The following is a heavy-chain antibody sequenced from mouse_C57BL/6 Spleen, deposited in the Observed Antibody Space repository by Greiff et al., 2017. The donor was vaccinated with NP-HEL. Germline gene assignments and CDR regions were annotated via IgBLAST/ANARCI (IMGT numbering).Heavy chain of an antibody. CDR1: GYTFTSSW. CDR2: INPGNGGT. J-gene: IGHJ4*01. Sequence: QVQLQQPGTELVKPGASVKLSCKASGYTFTSSWMHWVKQRPGQGLEWIGNINPGNGGTNYNEKFKSKATLTVDKSSSTAYMQLSSLTSEDSAVYECAYVYVSSYDGSDYAMEYWGQGTSVTVSS. D-gene: IGHD1-1*01. V-gene: IGHV1-53*01. CDR3: AYVYVSSYDGSDYAMEY.